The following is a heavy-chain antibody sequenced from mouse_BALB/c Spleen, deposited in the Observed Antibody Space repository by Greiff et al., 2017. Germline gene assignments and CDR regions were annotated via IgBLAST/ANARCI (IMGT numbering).Heavy chain of an antibody. CDR3: ARDSYYYGSSPPFAY. D-gene: IGHD1-1*01. CDR1: GFSLTSYG. Sequence: QVHVKQSGPGLVAPSQSLSITCTVSGFSLTSYGVHWVRQPPGKGLEWLGVIWAGGSTNYNSALMSRLSISKDNSKSQVFLKMNSLQTDDTAMYYCARDSYYYGSSPPFAYWGQGTLVTVSA. V-gene: IGHV2-9*02. J-gene: IGHJ3*01. CDR2: IWAGGST.